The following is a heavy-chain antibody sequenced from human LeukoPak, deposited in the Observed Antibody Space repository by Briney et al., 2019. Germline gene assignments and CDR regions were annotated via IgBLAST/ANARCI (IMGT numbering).Heavy chain of an antibody. Sequence: PGGSLRLSYTVSGFTVSSNYMSWVRQAPGKGLEWVSVIYSDGTTYNADSVKGRFTISRDNSKNTLYLQINSLRAEDTAVYYCARGIAAAGTGLYNWGQGTLLTVSS. J-gene: IGHJ4*02. CDR2: IYSDGTT. D-gene: IGHD6-13*01. V-gene: IGHV3-53*01. CDR3: ARGIAAAGTGLYN. CDR1: GFTVSSNY.